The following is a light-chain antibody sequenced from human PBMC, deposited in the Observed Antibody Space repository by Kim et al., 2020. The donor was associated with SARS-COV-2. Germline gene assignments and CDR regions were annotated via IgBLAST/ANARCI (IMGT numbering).Light chain of an antibody. CDR1: QDINNY. V-gene: IGKV1-33*01. J-gene: IGKJ4*01. CDR3: QQSDNLPLT. Sequence: DIQMTQSPSSLSASVGDRVTITCQASQDINNYLNWYQQKPGKAPKRLIYDASNLETGVPSRFSGSGSGTNFTFTISSLQPEDIAIYYCQQSDNLPLTFGAGTKVDIK. CDR2: DAS.